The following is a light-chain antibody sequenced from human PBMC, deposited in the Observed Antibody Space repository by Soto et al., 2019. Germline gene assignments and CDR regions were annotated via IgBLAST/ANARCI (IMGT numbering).Light chain of an antibody. Sequence: EIVMTQSPATLSVSPGERATLSCRASQSVSSNLAWYQQKPDQAPRLLIYGASTRATGIPARFSGSGSGTEVTLTLISLQSEAFAVYYCQQYNNWPLTFGGGTKVEIK. CDR2: GAS. V-gene: IGKV3D-15*01. CDR1: QSVSSN. J-gene: IGKJ4*01. CDR3: QQYNNWPLT.